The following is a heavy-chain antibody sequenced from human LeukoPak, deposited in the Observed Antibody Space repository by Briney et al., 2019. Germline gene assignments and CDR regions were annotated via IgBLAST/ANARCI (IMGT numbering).Heavy chain of an antibody. CDR1: GFPFSSYW. V-gene: IGHV3-7*01. CDR3: ARGVWWLRD. D-gene: IGHD5-12*01. CDR2: IKQDGSEK. Sequence: PGGSLRPSCAASGFPFSSYWMSWVRQAPGKGLEWVANIKQDGSEKYYVDSVKGRFTISRDNAKNSLYLQMNSLRAEDTAVYYCARGVWWLRDWGQGTLVTVSS. J-gene: IGHJ4*02.